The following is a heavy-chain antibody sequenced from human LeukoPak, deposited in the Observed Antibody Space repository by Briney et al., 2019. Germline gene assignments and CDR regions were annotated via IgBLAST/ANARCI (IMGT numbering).Heavy chain of an antibody. V-gene: IGHV3-7*01. CDR2: IKQDGSEK. CDR1: GFTFSSYW. Sequence: GGSLRLSCAASGFTFSSYWMSWVRQAPGKGLEWVANIKQDGSEKYYVDSVKGRFTISRDNAKNSLYLQMNSLRAEDTAVYYCARDNGRYCSSTSCPKGGYYYGMDVWGQGTTVTVS. CDR3: ARDNGRYCSSTSCPKGGYYYGMDV. J-gene: IGHJ6*02. D-gene: IGHD2-2*01.